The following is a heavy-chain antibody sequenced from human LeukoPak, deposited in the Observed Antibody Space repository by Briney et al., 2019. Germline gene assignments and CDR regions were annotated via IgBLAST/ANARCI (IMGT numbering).Heavy chain of an antibody. V-gene: IGHV3-66*01. CDR3: ASGRRDSNGFVDY. J-gene: IGHJ4*02. Sequence: GGSLRLSCAASGFSVSSSYVRWVRQAPRKGLEWVSIIYGGGNTYYVDSVEGRFTISKDNSKNTLYLQMNTLRAEDTAVYYCASGRRDSNGFVDYWGQGILVTVSS. CDR1: GFSVSSSY. D-gene: IGHD5-18*01. CDR2: IYGGGNT.